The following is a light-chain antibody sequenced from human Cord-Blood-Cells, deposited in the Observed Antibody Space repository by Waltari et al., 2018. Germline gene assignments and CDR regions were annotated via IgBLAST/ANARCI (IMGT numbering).Light chain of an antibody. Sequence: DIVMTQSPDSLAVSLGERATINCKSSQSVLYSSNNKNYLAWYQQKPGQPPKLLIYWASTLESGVPDRFSGTGSGTAFTLTISSLQAEDVAVYYCQQYYSTPLTFGRGTKVEIK. CDR3: QQYYSTPLT. CDR1: QSVLYSSNNKNY. J-gene: IGKJ4*01. V-gene: IGKV4-1*01. CDR2: WAS.